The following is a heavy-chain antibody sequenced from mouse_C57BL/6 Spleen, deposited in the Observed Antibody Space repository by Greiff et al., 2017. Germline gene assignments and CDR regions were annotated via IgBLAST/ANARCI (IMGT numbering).Heavy chain of an antibody. CDR2: ISDGGSYT. Sequence: EVMLVESGGGLVKPGGSLKLSCAASGFTFSSYAMSWVRQTPEKRLEWVATISDGGSYTYYPDNVKGRFTLSRDNAKNNLYLQMSHLKSEDTAMYYCARGGYDYDVSFDYWGQGTTLTVSS. J-gene: IGHJ2*01. CDR1: GFTFSSYA. CDR3: ARGGYDYDVSFDY. V-gene: IGHV5-4*03. D-gene: IGHD2-4*01.